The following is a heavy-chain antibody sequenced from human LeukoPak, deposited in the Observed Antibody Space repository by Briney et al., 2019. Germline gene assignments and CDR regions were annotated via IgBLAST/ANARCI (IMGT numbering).Heavy chain of an antibody. J-gene: IGHJ5*02. Sequence: GGSLRLSCAASGFTFSSYAMHWVRQAPGKGLEWVAVISYDGSNKYYADSLKGRSTISRDNSKNTLYLQMNSLRTEDTAVYYCARGAAGVLGYCSSTSCYNWFDPWGQGTLVTVSS. D-gene: IGHD2-2*01. V-gene: IGHV3-30-3*01. CDR1: GFTFSSYA. CDR2: ISYDGSNK. CDR3: ARGAAGVLGYCSSTSCYNWFDP.